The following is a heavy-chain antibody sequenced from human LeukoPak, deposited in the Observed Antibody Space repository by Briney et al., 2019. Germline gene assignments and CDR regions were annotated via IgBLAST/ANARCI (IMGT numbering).Heavy chain of an antibody. V-gene: IGHV3-74*01. CDR1: TFTFNSYW. Sequence: GGSLTLSCSAYTFTFNSYWRHWVRPAPGKGRVWVSRISGDETNTTYAVSVKGRFTITRDNAKNTLYLQMNSLRVEDTAVYYCADIDAFDIWGKGTMVTVS. CDR3: ADIDAFDI. CDR2: ISGDETNT. J-gene: IGHJ3*02.